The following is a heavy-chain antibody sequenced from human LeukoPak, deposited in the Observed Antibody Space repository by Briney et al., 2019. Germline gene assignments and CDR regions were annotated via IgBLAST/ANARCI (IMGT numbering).Heavy chain of an antibody. J-gene: IGHJ4*02. CDR2: IYYSGST. Sequence: SETLSLTCTVSGGSISSGDYYWSWIRQPPGKGLEWIGYIYYSGSTYYNPSLESRVTISVDTSKNQFSLKLSSVTAADTAVYYCARGLYGDYVNYFDYWGQGTLVTVSS. D-gene: IGHD4-17*01. V-gene: IGHV4-30-4*08. CDR1: GGSISSGDYY. CDR3: ARGLYGDYVNYFDY.